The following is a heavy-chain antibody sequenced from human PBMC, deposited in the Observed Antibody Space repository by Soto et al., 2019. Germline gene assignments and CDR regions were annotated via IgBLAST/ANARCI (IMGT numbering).Heavy chain of an antibody. Sequence: QVQLQQWGAGLLKPSETLSLTCAVYGGSFSGYYWSWIRQPPGKGLEWIGEINHSGSTNYNPSLKSRVTISVDTSKNQFSLELSSVTAADTAVYYCARVFYGSSSPNWFDPWGQGTLVTVSS. D-gene: IGHD6-6*01. CDR1: GGSFSGYY. J-gene: IGHJ5*02. V-gene: IGHV4-34*01. CDR3: ARVFYGSSSPNWFDP. CDR2: INHSGST.